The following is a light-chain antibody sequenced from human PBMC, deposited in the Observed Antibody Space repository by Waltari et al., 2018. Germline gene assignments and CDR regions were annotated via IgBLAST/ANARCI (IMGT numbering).Light chain of an antibody. V-gene: IGLV8-61*01. Sequence: QTVVTQEPSFSVSPGGTVPLTCGLSSASGPTSNYPSWYQQTPGQAPRTLIYTTNSRSSGVPDRFSGSILGNKAALTITGAQADDDSVYYCLLFVGSATWVFGGGTKLTVL. CDR3: LLFVGSATWV. J-gene: IGLJ3*02. CDR1: SASGPTSNY. CDR2: TTN.